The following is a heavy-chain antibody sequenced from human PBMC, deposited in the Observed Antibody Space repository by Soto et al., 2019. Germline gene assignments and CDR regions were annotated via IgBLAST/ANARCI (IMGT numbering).Heavy chain of an antibody. J-gene: IGHJ6*02. V-gene: IGHV1-69*12. D-gene: IGHD5-12*01. Sequence: QVQLVQSGAEVKKPGSSVTVSCKASGGTFGNSAISWVRQAPGQGLEWMGGIIPIFPTPDYAQKFQGRVTITADESTSTAYMELTRLRCEETAVYYCARDKNRLQLAADSSYGLDVWGQGNAVNVSS. CDR1: GGTFGNSA. CDR3: ARDKNRLQLAADSSYGLDV. CDR2: IIPIFPTP.